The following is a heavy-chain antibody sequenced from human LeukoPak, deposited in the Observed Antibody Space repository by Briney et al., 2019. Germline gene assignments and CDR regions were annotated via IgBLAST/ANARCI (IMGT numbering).Heavy chain of an antibody. Sequence: GALELFFGSSGFPLSSHWMRWGRPAPRKGLEWVANIKQDGSEKYYVDSVKGRFTISRDNAKNSLYLQMNSLRAEDTAVYYCARELTAAGISWGQGTLVTVSS. D-gene: IGHD6-13*01. V-gene: IGHV3-7*01. CDR2: IKQDGSEK. CDR3: ARELTAAGIS. J-gene: IGHJ4*02. CDR1: GFPLSSHW.